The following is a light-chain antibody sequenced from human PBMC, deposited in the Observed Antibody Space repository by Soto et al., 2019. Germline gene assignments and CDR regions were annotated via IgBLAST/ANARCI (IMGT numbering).Light chain of an antibody. CDR3: QQRSDWPLT. J-gene: IGKJ4*01. CDR1: QSVSSN. Sequence: IVLTQSPATLSVSPGERATLSCRASQSVSSNLAWHQQRPGQAPRLLIYGASTRATGVPARFSGSGSGTDFTLTISSLEPEDFAVYYCQQRSDWPLTFGGGTKVDIK. CDR2: GAS. V-gene: IGKV3-11*01.